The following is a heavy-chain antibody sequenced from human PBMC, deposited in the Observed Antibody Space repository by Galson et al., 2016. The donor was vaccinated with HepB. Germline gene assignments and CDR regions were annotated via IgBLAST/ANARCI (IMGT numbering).Heavy chain of an antibody. D-gene: IGHD3-10*01. Sequence: SLRLSCAASGFTFTSYWIHWVRQVPGEGLVWVSRINSDGSSTHYADSVKGHFTISRDNAKNTVYLQMNSLRVEDTAVYYCARVGVIPYYYYGMDVWGQGTMFIVSS. J-gene: IGHJ6*01. CDR1: GFTFTSYW. CDR2: INSDGSST. CDR3: ARVGVIPYYYYGMDV. V-gene: IGHV3-74*01.